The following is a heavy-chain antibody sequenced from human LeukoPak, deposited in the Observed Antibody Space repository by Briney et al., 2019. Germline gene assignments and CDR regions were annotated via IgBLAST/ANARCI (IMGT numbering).Heavy chain of an antibody. Sequence: PGGSLRLSCAASGFTFSSYSMNWVRQAPGRGLEWVSSISSGSSYIYYADSVKGRFTISRDNAKNSLYLQMNSLRAEDTAVYYCARACWDYGSGTYCGIDYWGQGTLVTVSS. CDR2: ISSGSSYI. D-gene: IGHD3-10*01. V-gene: IGHV3-21*01. CDR3: ARACWDYGSGTYCGIDY. J-gene: IGHJ4*02. CDR1: GFTFSSYS.